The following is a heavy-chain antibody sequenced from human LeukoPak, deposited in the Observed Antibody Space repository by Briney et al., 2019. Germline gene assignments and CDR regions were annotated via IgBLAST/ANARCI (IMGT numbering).Heavy chain of an antibody. D-gene: IGHD6-19*01. Sequence: PGGSLRLSCAASGLTFSSFAMSWVRRAPGKGLEWISGISGTGDRTDYADSVKGRFTISRDNSKNTLYLQMNSLRVEDTAVYYCANVWLGGYFENWGQGTLVTVSS. CDR2: ISGTGDRT. CDR3: ANVWLGGYFEN. J-gene: IGHJ4*02. V-gene: IGHV3-23*01. CDR1: GLTFSSFA.